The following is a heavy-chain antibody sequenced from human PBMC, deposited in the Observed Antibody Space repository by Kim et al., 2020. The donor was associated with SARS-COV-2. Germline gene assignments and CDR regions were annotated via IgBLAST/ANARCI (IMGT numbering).Heavy chain of an antibody. CDR1: GGSFSGYY. V-gene: IGHV4-34*01. CDR3: ARGRYSSSSFDY. J-gene: IGHJ4*02. CDR2: INHSGST. D-gene: IGHD6-6*01. Sequence: SETLSLTCAVYGGSFSGYYWSWIRQPPGKGLEWIGEINHSGSTNYNPSLKSRVTISVDTSKNQFSLKLSSVTAADTAVYYCARGRYSSSSFDYWGQGTLVTVSS.